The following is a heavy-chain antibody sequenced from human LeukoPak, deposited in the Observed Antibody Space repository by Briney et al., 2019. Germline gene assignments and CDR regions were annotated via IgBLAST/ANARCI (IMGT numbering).Heavy chain of an antibody. J-gene: IGHJ4*02. Sequence: GGSLRLSCAASGFTFSSYSMNWVRQAPGKGLEWVSSISSSSSYIYYADSVKGRFTISRDNAKNSLYLQMNSLRAEDTAVYYCARVGWVRGALYFDYWGQGTLVSVSS. V-gene: IGHV3-21*01. CDR3: ARVGWVRGALYFDY. CDR1: GFTFSSYS. D-gene: IGHD3-10*01. CDR2: ISSSSSYI.